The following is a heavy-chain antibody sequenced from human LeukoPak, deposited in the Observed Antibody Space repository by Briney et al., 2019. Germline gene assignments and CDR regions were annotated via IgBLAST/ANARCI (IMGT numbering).Heavy chain of an antibody. CDR3: ATREHHVLRTPGDY. CDR1: GGSITISDYY. Sequence: SETLSLTCTVSGGSITISDYYWGWIRLPPGKGLEWIGTISHTGTTYYNPSLQSRATISVDKSKNQFSLKLSSVTAADTAVYYCATREHHVLRTPGDYWGQGTLVTVSS. J-gene: IGHJ4*02. D-gene: IGHD6-6*01. CDR2: ISHTGTT. V-gene: IGHV4-39*01.